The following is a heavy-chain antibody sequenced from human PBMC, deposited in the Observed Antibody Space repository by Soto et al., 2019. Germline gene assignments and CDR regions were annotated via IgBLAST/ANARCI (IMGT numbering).Heavy chain of an antibody. Sequence: QVQLVQSAAEVKKPGSSVKVSCKASGDSFTSYAVSWVRQAPGHGLEWMGGIIPIFGTPNYAQRVEGRLTITADESTSTVNMELSSLRSEDTAVYYCATGSNYYESRTLTYWGQGTLVTVSS. D-gene: IGHD3-22*01. J-gene: IGHJ4*02. CDR1: GDSFTSYA. CDR2: IIPIFGTP. CDR3: ATGSNYYESRTLTY. V-gene: IGHV1-69*01.